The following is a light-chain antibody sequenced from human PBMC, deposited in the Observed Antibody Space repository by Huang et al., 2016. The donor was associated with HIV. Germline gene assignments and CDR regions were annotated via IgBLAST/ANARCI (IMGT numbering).Light chain of an antibody. Sequence: EIVLTQSPATLSLSPGGRATLPCRASQNISSFLAWYQQGAGQAPRLLMYGASNRATGIPGRFSGSGSGTDFTLTINNLEPGDFAVYYCQQRFTFGPGTKVDIK. J-gene: IGKJ3*01. CDR3: QQRFT. CDR2: GAS. V-gene: IGKV3-11*01. CDR1: QNISSF.